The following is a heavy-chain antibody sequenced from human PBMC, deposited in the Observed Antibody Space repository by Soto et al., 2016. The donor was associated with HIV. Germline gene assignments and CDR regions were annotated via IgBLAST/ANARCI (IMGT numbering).Heavy chain of an antibody. CDR1: GGSFSGYY. CDR3: ARGTPPRIIIHSFDV. J-gene: IGHJ3*01. D-gene: IGHD3-16*02. Sequence: QVHLQEWGAGLLKPSETLSLTCAVYGGSFSGYYWNWIRQSPGKGLEWIGEIDHNGNINYNPSLKSRLTMSADMSKNQFSLKLNSVTAADTAIYYCARGTPPRIIIHSFDVWGRGRWSPSLQ. V-gene: IGHV4-34*02. CDR2: IDHNGNI.